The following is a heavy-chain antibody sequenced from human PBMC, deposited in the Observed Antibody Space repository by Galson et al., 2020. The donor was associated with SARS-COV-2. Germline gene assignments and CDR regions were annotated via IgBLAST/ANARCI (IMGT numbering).Heavy chain of an antibody. J-gene: IGHJ3*02. CDR1: GGSFSGYY. D-gene: IGHD3-10*01. Sequence: SQTLSLTCAVYGGSFSGYYWSWIRQPPGQGLEWIGEINHSGSTNYNPSLKSRVTISVDTSKNQFSLKLSSVTAADTAVYYCARAPYGSGFFDIWGQGTMVTVSS. CDR2: INHSGST. CDR3: ARAPYGSGFFDI. V-gene: IGHV4-34*01.